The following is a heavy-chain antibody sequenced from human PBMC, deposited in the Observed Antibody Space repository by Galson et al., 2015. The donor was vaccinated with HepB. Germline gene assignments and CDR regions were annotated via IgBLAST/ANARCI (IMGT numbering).Heavy chain of an antibody. CDR3: ARQFGYSSGWYTFDI. V-gene: IGHV4-59*08. CDR1: GGSISNYY. Sequence: LSLTCTVSGGSISNYYWSWIRQPPGKGLEWIGYIYYSGSTNYNPSLKSRVTISVDTSKNQFSLKLSSVTAADTAVYYCARQFGYSSGWYTFDIWGQGTMVTVSS. D-gene: IGHD6-19*01. J-gene: IGHJ3*02. CDR2: IYYSGST.